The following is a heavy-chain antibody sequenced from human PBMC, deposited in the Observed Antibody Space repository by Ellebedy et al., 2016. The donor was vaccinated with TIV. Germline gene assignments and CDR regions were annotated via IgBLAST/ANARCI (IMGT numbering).Heavy chain of an antibody. D-gene: IGHD3-22*01. CDR3: ASAGDSTGSDWYFDR. V-gene: IGHV3-21*06. J-gene: IGHJ2*01. CDR1: GFTFDTYT. Sequence: GESLKISCAASGFTFDTYTMNWVRQAPGKGLEWVSSITSGGSYVDYADSLKGRFTVSRDNAKNSLYLQMNSLRADDTAVYYCASAGDSTGSDWYFDRWGRGTLVTVSS. CDR2: ITSGGSYV.